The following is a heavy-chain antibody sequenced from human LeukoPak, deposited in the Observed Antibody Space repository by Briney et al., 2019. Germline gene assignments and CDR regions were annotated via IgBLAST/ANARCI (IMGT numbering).Heavy chain of an antibody. CDR2: IHATGTT. CDR3: ARAFTITSGNYFDP. V-gene: IGHV4-4*07. J-gene: IGHJ5*02. CDR1: GDSISSYY. D-gene: IGHD3-10*01. Sequence: SETLSLTCLVSGDSISSYYWTWVRQTAGKGPQWLGRIHATGTTDYNPSLQGRVTISIDKSKNQLSLRLMSVTAADTAIYYCARAFTITSGNYFDPWGQGTLVTVSS.